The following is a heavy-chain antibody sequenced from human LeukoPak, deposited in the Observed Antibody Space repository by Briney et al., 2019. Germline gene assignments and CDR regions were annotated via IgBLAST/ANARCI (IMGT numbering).Heavy chain of an antibody. J-gene: IGHJ5*02. V-gene: IGHV4-61*02. CDR3: ARDPGGWFDP. CDR2: IYADGSS. Sequence: SETLSLTCTVSGGSVSSDNSYWNWIRQPAGKGLEWIGRIYADGSSTYNPSLRSRVTISVDKSKNQFSLKLSSVTAADTAVYYRARDPGGWFDPWGQGTLVTVSS. CDR1: GGSVSSDNSY.